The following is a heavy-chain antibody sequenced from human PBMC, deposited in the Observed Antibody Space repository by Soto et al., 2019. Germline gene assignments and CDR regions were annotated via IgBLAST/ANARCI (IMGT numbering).Heavy chain of an antibody. Sequence: EVQLVESGGGLVQPGGSLRLSCAASGFTFSSYAMHWVRQAPGKGLEYVSAISSYGGSTYYANSVKGRFTITRDNSNNTLYLQMSSMRAEDMAVYYCARDPDSSGYYYFDYWGQGTLVTVSS. J-gene: IGHJ4*02. CDR2: ISSYGGST. V-gene: IGHV3-64*01. CDR1: GFTFSSYA. D-gene: IGHD3-22*01. CDR3: ARDPDSSGYYYFDY.